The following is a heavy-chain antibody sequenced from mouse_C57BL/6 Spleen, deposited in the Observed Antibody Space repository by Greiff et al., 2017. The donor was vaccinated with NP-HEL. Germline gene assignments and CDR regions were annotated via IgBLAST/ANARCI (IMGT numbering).Heavy chain of an antibody. CDR1: GYTFTSYW. D-gene: IGHD3-2*02. V-gene: IGHV1-74*01. Sequence: QVQLQQPGAELVKPGASVKVSCKVSGYTFTSYWMHWVKQRPGQGLEWIGRIHPSDSDTNYNQKFKGKATLTVDKSSSTAYMQLSSLTSEDSAVYYCAIPSEYYYAMDYWGQGTSVTVSS. CDR3: AIPSEYYYAMDY. CDR2: IHPSDSDT. J-gene: IGHJ4*01.